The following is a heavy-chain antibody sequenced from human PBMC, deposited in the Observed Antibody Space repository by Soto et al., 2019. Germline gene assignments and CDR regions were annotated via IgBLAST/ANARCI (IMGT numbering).Heavy chain of an antibody. CDR2: ISSSGGNT. D-gene: IGHD5-18*01. CDR1: GFSFSSFA. J-gene: IGHJ3*02. Sequence: QPGGSLRLSCAASGFSFSSFALSWVRQSPGKGLEWVSYISSSGGNTYYANSVKGRFTISRDNAKNSLYLQMNSLRDEDTAVYYCARDHADTATDPLDAFDIWGQGTMVTVSS. CDR3: ARDHADTATDPLDAFDI. V-gene: IGHV3-48*02.